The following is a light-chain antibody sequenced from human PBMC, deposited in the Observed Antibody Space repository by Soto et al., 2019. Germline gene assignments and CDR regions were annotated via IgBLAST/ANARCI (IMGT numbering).Light chain of an antibody. Sequence: DIQMTQSPSSLSASVGDRVTITCQASQDISNYLNWYQQKPGKAPKLLIYDASNLQTGGPSRFSGSGSGTEFSFTISSLQPEDIATYYCQQYDTLPPMYTFGQGTKVEIK. CDR1: QDISNY. V-gene: IGKV1-33*01. J-gene: IGKJ2*01. CDR3: QQYDTLPPMYT. CDR2: DAS.